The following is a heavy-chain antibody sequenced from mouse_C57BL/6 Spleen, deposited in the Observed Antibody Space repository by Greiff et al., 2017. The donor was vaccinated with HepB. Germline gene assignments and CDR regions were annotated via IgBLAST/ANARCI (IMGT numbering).Heavy chain of an antibody. Sequence: QVHVKQSGAELVKPGASVKISCKASGYAFSSYWMNWVKQRPGKGLEWIGQIYPGDGDTNYNGKFKGKATLTADKSSSTAYMQLSSLTSEDPAVYFCAKDYGSSYVSLFDYWGQGTTLTVSS. J-gene: IGHJ2*01. CDR1: GYAFSSYW. CDR3: AKDYGSSYVSLFDY. CDR2: IYPGDGDT. D-gene: IGHD1-1*01. V-gene: IGHV1-80*01.